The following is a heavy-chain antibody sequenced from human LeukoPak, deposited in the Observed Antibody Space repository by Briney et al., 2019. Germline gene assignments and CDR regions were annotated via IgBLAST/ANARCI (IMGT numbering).Heavy chain of an antibody. D-gene: IGHD3-9*01. CDR3: ARASTSLVRYFDWDSDYYFDY. J-gene: IGHJ4*02. Sequence: GGSLRLSCAASGFTSSSYAMSWVRQAPGKGLEWVSAISGSGGSTYYADSVKGRFTISRDNSKNTLYLQMNSLRAEDTAVYYCARASTSLVRYFDWDSDYYFDYWGQGTLVTVSS. CDR1: GFTSSSYA. CDR2: ISGSGGST. V-gene: IGHV3-23*01.